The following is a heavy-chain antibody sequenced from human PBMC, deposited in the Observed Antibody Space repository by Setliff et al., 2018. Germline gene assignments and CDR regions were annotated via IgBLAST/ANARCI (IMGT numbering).Heavy chain of an antibody. Sequence: GESLKISCVASGFTFSNYGMHWVRQAPGKGLEWVALIWNDGSTKFYGDSVKGRFTISRDNSENTLYLQMNSLRAEDTAVCYCARNWATAQHYYYGMDVWGQGTTVTVSS. D-gene: IGHD2-21*02. J-gene: IGHJ6*02. CDR2: IWNDGSTK. V-gene: IGHV3-33*01. CDR3: ARNWATAQHYYYGMDV. CDR1: GFTFSNYG.